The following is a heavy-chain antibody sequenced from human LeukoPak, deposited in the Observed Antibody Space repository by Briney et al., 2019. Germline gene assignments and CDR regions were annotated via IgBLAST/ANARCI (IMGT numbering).Heavy chain of an antibody. V-gene: IGHV3-48*01. CDR1: GFTFNTYS. J-gene: IGHJ4*02. CDR3: ARDYKYAFDN. Sequence: PGGSLRLSCVASGFTFNTYSMNWFRQAPGKGLEWISYVGISSGNTKYADSVKGRFTISGDKAKNSLYLQMNSLRVEDTAVYYCARDYKYAFDNWGQGTLVTVSS. D-gene: IGHD5-24*01. CDR2: VGISSGNT.